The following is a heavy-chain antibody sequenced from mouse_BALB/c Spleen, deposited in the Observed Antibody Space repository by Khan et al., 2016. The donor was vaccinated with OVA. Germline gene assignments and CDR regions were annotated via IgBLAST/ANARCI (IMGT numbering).Heavy chain of an antibody. V-gene: IGHV2-9*02. D-gene: IGHD1-3*01. J-gene: IGHJ2*01. Sequence: QVQLQQSGPGLVAPSQSLSITCTVSGFSLTSYGVPWVRQPPGKGLEWLGVIWAGGSTNYNSALMSRLSISKDNSKRKVFVKMNSQQANDTDMYYCARLEDIWGQGTTLTVSS. CDR2: IWAGGST. CDR3: ARLEDI. CDR1: GFSLTSYG.